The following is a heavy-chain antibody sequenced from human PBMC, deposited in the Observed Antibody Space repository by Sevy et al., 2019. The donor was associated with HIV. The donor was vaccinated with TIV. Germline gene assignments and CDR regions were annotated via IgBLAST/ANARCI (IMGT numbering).Heavy chain of an antibody. CDR3: ARGPHHYYDSSAFFDY. D-gene: IGHD3-22*01. V-gene: IGHV3-48*03. CDR1: GFTFSSYE. Sequence: GGSLRLSCTASGFTFSSYEMNWVRQAPGKGLEWVSNIISSGSSKYYADSVKGPFTISRDNAKNSLFLQMNSLRAEDTAVYYCARGPHHYYDSSAFFDYWGQGTLVTVSS. J-gene: IGHJ4*02. CDR2: IISSGSSK.